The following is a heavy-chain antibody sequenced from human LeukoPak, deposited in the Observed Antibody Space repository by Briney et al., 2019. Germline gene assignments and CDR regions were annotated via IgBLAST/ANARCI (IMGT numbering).Heavy chain of an antibody. CDR3: ARVGITMVRGYYFDY. CDR1: GGSISSGDYY. D-gene: IGHD3-10*01. Sequence: PSQTLSLTCTVSGGSISSGDYYWSWTRQPPGKGLEWIGYIYYSGSTYYNPSLKSRVTISVDTSKNQFSLKLSSVTAADTAVYYCARVGITMVRGYYFDYWGQGTLVTVSS. J-gene: IGHJ4*02. CDR2: IYYSGST. V-gene: IGHV4-30-4*01.